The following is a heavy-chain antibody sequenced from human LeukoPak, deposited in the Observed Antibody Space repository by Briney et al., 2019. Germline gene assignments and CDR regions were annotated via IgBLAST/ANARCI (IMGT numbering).Heavy chain of an antibody. Sequence: GRSLRLSCAASGFTFSSYAMHWVRQAPGKGLEWVAVISYDGSNKYYADSEKGRFTISRDNSKNTLYLQMNSLRAEDTAVYYCARDLLPGRYDSSGYYLPHYWGQGTLVTVSS. V-gene: IGHV3-30-3*01. D-gene: IGHD3-22*01. J-gene: IGHJ4*02. CDR3: ARDLLPGRYDSSGYYLPHY. CDR1: GFTFSSYA. CDR2: ISYDGSNK.